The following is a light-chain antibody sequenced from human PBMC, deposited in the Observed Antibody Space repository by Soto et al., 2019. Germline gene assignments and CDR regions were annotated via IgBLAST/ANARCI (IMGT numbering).Light chain of an antibody. J-gene: IGKJ3*01. CDR3: QQYYSTPLT. CDR2: WAS. CDR1: QSVLYSSNNKNY. V-gene: IGKV4-1*01. Sequence: DIVMTQSPDSLAVSLGERATINCKSSQSVLYSSNNKNYLAWYQQKPGQPPKLLIYWASTRESGVPDRFSGSGXGTDFTLTISSLQAEDVXVXXCQQYYSTPLTFGPGTKVDIK.